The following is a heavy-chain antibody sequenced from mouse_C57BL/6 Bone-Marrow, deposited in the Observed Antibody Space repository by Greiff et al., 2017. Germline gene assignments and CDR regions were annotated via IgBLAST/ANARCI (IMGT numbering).Heavy chain of an antibody. CDR2: ISGGGGNT. D-gene: IGHD1-1*01. Sequence: EVKVEESGGGLVKPGGSLKLSCAASGFTFSSYTMSWVRQTPEKRLEWVATISGGGGNTYYPDSVKGRFTISRDNAKNTLYLQMSSLRSEDTALYYCASHHYYGSSYDYWGQGTTLTVSS. CDR1: GFTFSSYT. J-gene: IGHJ2*01. CDR3: ASHHYYGSSYDY. V-gene: IGHV5-9*01.